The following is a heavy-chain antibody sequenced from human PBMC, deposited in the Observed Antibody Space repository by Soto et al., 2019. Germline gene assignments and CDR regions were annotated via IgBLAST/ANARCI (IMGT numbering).Heavy chain of an antibody. V-gene: IGHV3-9*01. Sequence: EVLLVESGGGLVQPGRSLRLSCAASGFTFDDYAMHWVRQAPGKGPEWVSGISWNSGNRGYADSVKGRFTISRDNPNNSLYVRMNSLTPADTALYCWAKSQGDLDILKAAVPASWGPFHIWGQGTRVTVSS. CDR3: AKSQGDLDILKAAVPASWGPFHI. CDR2: ISWNSGNR. D-gene: IGHD2-21*02. CDR1: GFTFDDYA. J-gene: IGHJ3*02.